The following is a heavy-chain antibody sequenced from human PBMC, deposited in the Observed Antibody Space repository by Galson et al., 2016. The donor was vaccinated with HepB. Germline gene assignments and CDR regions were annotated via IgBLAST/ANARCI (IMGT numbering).Heavy chain of an antibody. CDR3: ARVFVYYFGMDV. V-gene: IGHV1-3*01. Sequence: SVKVSCKASGYTFANYVVHWVRQAPGQRLEWMGWINVGNGYTRYSQNLQGRVTITRDTSATTAYMELSSLRSEETAVYYCARVFVYYFGMDVWGQGTTVTVSS. J-gene: IGHJ6*02. CDR2: INVGNGYT. CDR1: GYTFANYV.